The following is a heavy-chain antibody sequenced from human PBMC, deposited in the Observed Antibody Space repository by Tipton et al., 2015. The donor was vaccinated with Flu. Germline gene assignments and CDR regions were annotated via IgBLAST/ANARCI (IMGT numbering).Heavy chain of an antibody. CDR3: ARVGSAAAGTN. CDR2: INHSGST. Sequence: TLSLTCAVYGGSFSGYYWSWIRQPPGKGLEWIGEINHSGSTNYNPSLKSRVTISVDTSKSQFSLKLSSVTAADTAVYYCARVGSAAAGTNWGQGTLVTVSS. CDR1: GGSFSGYY. D-gene: IGHD6-13*01. J-gene: IGHJ4*02. V-gene: IGHV4-34*01.